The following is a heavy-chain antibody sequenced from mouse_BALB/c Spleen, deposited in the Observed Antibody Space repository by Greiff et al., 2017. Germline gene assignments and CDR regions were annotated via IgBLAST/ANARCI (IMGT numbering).Heavy chain of an antibody. D-gene: IGHD1-1*01. J-gene: IGHJ2*01. CDR3: ARSGTTVVAKTLYFDY. CDR1: GYTFTSYV. V-gene: IGHV1-14*01. Sequence: EVKLVESGPELVKPGASVKMSCKASGYTFTSYVMHWVKQKPGQGLEWIGYINPYNDGTKYNEKFKGKATLTSDKSSSTAYMELSSLTSEDSAVYYCARSGTTVVAKTLYFDYWGQGTTLTVSS. CDR2: INPYNDGT.